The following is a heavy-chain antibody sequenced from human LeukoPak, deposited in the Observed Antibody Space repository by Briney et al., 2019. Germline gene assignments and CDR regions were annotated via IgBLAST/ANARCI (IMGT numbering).Heavy chain of an antibody. CDR2: ISSSGTYT. CDR3: ATSTYYYDISGRQKQEYYFDY. J-gene: IGHJ4*02. Sequence: GGSLRLSCVASGFTFSSYSMNWVRQAPGKGLEWVSSISSSGTYTYYADSLKGRFTISRDNAKNSLSLQMNSLRAEDTAVYYCATSTYYYDISGRQKQEYYFDYWGQGTLVTVSS. D-gene: IGHD3-22*01. V-gene: IGHV3-21*01. CDR1: GFTFSSYS.